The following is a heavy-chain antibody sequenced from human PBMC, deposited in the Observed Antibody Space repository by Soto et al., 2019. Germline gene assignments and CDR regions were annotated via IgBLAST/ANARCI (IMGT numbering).Heavy chain of an antibody. CDR3: ARDLARGYYYGMDV. D-gene: IGHD6-6*01. CDR2: IYHSGST. CDR1: DCSISCGGYS. Sequence: SETLFPTFAVSDCSISCGGYSWSWIRQPPGKGLEWIGYIYHSGSTYYNPSLKSRVTISVDRSKNQFSLKLSSVTAADTAVYYCARDLARGYYYGMDVWGQGTTVTVSS. J-gene: IGHJ6*02. V-gene: IGHV4-30-2*01.